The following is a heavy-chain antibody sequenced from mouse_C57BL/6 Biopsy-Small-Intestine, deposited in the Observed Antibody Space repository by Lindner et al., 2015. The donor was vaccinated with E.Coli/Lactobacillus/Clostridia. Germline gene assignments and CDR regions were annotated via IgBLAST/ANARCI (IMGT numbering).Heavy chain of an antibody. CDR3: ANYYGSSGYFDV. V-gene: IGHV1-80*01. J-gene: IGHJ1*03. D-gene: IGHD1-1*01. Sequence: VQLQESGAELVKPGASVKISCKASGYAFSSYWMNWVKQRPGKGLEWIGQIYPGDGDTNYNGKFRGKATLTADKSSSTASMQLSSLTSEDSAVYFCANYYGSSGYFDVWGTGTTVTVSS. CDR1: GYAFSSYW. CDR2: IYPGDGDT.